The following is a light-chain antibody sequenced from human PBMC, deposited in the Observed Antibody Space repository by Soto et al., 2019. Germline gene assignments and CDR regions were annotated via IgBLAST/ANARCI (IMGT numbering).Light chain of an antibody. V-gene: IGKV3-15*01. CDR3: QQYNSWPPSIT. J-gene: IGKJ5*01. CDR2: GAS. Sequence: DRVMTQSPATLSVSPGERATLSCRASESVRTNLAWYQQRPGQSPRLLIYGASTRASGVPARFSGSGSGTEFTLTISSLQSEDFAVYYCQQYNSWPPSITFGQGTRLEIK. CDR1: ESVRTN.